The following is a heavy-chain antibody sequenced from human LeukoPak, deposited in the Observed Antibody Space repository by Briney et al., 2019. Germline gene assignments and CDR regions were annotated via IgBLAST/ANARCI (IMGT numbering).Heavy chain of an antibody. D-gene: IGHD2-15*01. CDR1: GFTFSSYS. Sequence: PGGSLRLSCAASGFTFSSYSMNWVRQAPGKGLEWVSIISGSGDNTYYTDSVKGRFTISRDNAKNSLYLQMNSLRAEDMALYYCAKGRGPTVVAATGDYWGQGTLVTVSS. CDR3: AKGRGPTVVAATGDY. V-gene: IGHV3-21*04. CDR2: ISGSGDNT. J-gene: IGHJ4*02.